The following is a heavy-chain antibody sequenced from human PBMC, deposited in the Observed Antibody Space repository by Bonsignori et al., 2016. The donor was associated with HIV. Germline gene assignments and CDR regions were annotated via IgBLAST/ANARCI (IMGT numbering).Heavy chain of an antibody. D-gene: IGHD3-22*01. J-gene: IGHJ1*01. Sequence: RQPPGKGLEWIGYIYYSGTTNYNPSLKSRVTISVDTSKNQFSLKLSSVTAADTAVYYCARSYYYDKDFQHWGQGTLVTVSS. V-gene: IGHV4-59*01. CDR2: IYYSGTT. CDR3: ARSYYYDKDFQH.